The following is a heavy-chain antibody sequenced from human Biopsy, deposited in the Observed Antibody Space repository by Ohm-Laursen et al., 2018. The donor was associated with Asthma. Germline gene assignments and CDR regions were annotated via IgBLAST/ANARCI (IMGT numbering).Heavy chain of an antibody. CDR1: GFPFGDYW. CDR3: AKDERAYYGSDSKYMQPVPLGD. J-gene: IGHJ4*02. CDR2: IKHDGTEK. D-gene: IGHD2-21*01. V-gene: IGHV3-7*03. Sequence: SLRLSCAASGFPFGDYWMSWVRQVPGKGLEWVANIKHDGTEKNHVDSLKGRFTISRDNAKNSLYLQMNSLRAEDTAVYYCAKDERAYYGSDSKYMQPVPLGDWGQGTLVIVSA.